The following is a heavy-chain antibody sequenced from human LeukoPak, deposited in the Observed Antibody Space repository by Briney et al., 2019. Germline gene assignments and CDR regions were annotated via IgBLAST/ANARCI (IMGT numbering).Heavy chain of an antibody. D-gene: IGHD3-22*01. J-gene: IGHJ4*02. CDR2: IRYSGSA. V-gene: IGHV4-59*08. Sequence: PSETLSPTCTVSGDSISSYYWSWTRQPPGKGLEWIGYIRYSGSANYNPSLRSRVTISIDTSKNQFSLKLRSVTAADTAVYHCARLVYDSRGYYFDYWGQGTLVTVSS. CDR1: GDSISSYY. CDR3: ARLVYDSRGYYFDY.